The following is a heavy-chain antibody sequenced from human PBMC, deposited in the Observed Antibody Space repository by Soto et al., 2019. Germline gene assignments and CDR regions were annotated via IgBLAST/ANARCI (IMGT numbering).Heavy chain of an antibody. CDR3: VRDHFDAFDI. CDR2: INPTGGSP. Sequence: QVQLVQSGAEVKKPGASVRVSCKASGYTFTSFFIHWVRQAPGQGLEWMGIINPTGGSPNYAQKCQGRVIMTRDTSASTVYMELSSLRSDDTALYYCVRDHFDAFDIWGQGTMVTVSS. J-gene: IGHJ3*02. CDR1: GYTFTSFF. V-gene: IGHV1-46*01.